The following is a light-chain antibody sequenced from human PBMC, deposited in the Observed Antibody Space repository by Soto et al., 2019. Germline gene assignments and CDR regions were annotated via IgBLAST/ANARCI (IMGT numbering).Light chain of an antibody. CDR3: QQRSNWPST. CDR1: QSVSSY. J-gene: IGKJ4*01. V-gene: IGKV3-11*01. CDR2: DAS. Sequence: EIVLTQSPATLSLSPGDRATLSCRASQSVSSYLAWYQQKPGQAPRLLIYDASNKATGIPARFSGSESGTDFTHTITSLEPEDFEVYYCQQRSNWPSTYGGGTTVEIK.